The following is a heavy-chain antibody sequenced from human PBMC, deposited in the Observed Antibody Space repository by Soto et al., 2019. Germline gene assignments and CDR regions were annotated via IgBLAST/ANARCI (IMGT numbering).Heavy chain of an antibody. V-gene: IGHV4-39*01. CDR1: GGSISSGRYY. CDR3: ARHSDCSGGSCYSEYFAVGNWFDP. D-gene: IGHD2-15*01. CDR2: IYYSGST. J-gene: IGHJ5*02. Sequence: SETLSLTCTVSGGSISSGRYYWGWIRQPPGKGLEWIGSIYYSGSTYSNPSLKSRVTIFVDTSKNQFSLRLSSVTAADTAVYYCARHSDCSGGSCYSEYFAVGNWFDPWGQGTLVTVSS.